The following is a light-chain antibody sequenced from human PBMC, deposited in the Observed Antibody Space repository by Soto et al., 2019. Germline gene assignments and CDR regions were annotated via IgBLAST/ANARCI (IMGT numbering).Light chain of an antibody. V-gene: IGKV1-39*01. Sequence: DIQLTQSPSSLSASVGDKVTITCRASQSIRSYLNWVQQKPGKAPKLLIYDASSLQTGVPSRFSGSGSGTDFSLTFSSLQPEDFATYYCQQSYSTPPWTFGQGTKVEIK. CDR3: QQSYSTPPWT. CDR2: DAS. J-gene: IGKJ1*01. CDR1: QSIRSY.